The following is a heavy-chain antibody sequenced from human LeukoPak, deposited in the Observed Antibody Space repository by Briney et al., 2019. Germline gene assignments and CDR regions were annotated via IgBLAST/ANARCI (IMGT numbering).Heavy chain of an antibody. V-gene: IGHV4-34*01. J-gene: IGHJ4*02. CDR2: INHSGST. Sequence: PSETLSLTCAVYGGSFSGYYWSWIRQPPGKGLEWIGEINHSGSTNYNPSLKSRVTISVDTSKNQFSLKLSSVTAADTAVYYCARVKGFYRSSTSCNDYWGQGTLVTVSS. CDR3: ARVKGFYRSSTSCNDY. D-gene: IGHD2-2*01. CDR1: GGSFSGYY.